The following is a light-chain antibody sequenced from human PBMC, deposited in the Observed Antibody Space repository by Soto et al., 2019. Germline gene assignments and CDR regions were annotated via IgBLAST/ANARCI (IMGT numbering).Light chain of an antibody. J-gene: IGKJ1*01. V-gene: IGKV3-15*01. CDR3: QQFNNWPHT. CDR1: QSVRTN. Sequence: EIVMTQSPATLSVSPGEGATLSCSASQSVRTNLAWYQQKPGQAPRLLIYDASTRPAGIPARFSGGGSGTEFTLTISRLQSEDFAVYYCQQFNNWPHTFGQGTKV. CDR2: DAS.